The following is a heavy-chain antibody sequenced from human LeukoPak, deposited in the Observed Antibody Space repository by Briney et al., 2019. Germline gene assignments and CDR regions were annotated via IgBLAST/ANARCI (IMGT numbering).Heavy chain of an antibody. J-gene: IGHJ6*03. CDR1: GFTFSTFA. CDR2: INARDST. D-gene: IGHD2-15*01. Sequence: GGSLRLSCAASGFTFSTFAMNRVRRAPGEGLEWVSSINARDSTYYADSVKGRFTISRDNSKNTLYLQMNSLRAEDTAVYFCAKSGSSYYSYYYMDVWGKGTTVTVSS. CDR3: AKSGSSYYSYYYMDV. V-gene: IGHV3-23*01.